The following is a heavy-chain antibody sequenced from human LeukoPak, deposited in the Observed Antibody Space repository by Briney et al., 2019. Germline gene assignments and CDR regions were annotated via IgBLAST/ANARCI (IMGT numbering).Heavy chain of an antibody. J-gene: IGHJ4*01. CDR1: GLTFSSYA. CDR2: ISGSGGST. CDR3: ASPYYYDSSGSTLWDY. V-gene: IGHV3-23*01. Sequence: GGSLRLSCAASGLTFSSYAMSWVRQAPGKGLEWVSAISGSGGSTYYADSVKGRFTISRDNSKNTLYLQMNSLRAEDTAVYYCASPYYYDSSGSTLWDYWGHGTLVTVSS. D-gene: IGHD3-22*01.